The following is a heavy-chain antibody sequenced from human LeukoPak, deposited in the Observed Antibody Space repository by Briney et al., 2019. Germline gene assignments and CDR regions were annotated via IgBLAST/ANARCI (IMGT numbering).Heavy chain of an antibody. CDR2: IYHSERT. V-gene: IGHV4-38-2*02. J-gene: IGHJ3*02. CDR3: AREGIAAAVSDAFDI. CDR1: GYSISSGYY. D-gene: IGHD6-13*01. Sequence: SETLSLTCTVSGYSISSGYYWGWIRQPPGKGLEWIGSIYHSERTYYNPSLKSQVTISVDTSKNQFSLKLSSVTAADTAVYYCAREGIAAAVSDAFDIWGQGTMVTVSS.